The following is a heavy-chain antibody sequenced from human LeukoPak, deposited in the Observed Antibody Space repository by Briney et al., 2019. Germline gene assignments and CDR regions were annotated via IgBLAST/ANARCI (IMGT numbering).Heavy chain of an antibody. CDR1: GFTVSSNY. J-gene: IGHJ3*02. CDR3: ARSYYDILPGYLPDAFDI. D-gene: IGHD3-9*01. CDR2: IYGGGST. V-gene: IGHV3-66*01. Sequence: GGSLRLSCAASGFTVSSNYMSWVRQAPGKGLEWVSVIYGGGSTYYADSVKGRFTISRDNSKNTLYLKMNSLRAEDTAVYYCARSYYDILPGYLPDAFDIWGQGTMVTVSS.